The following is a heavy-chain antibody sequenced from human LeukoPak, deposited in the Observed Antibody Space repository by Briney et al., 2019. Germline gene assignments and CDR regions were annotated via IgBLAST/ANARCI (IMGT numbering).Heavy chain of an antibody. Sequence: PSQTLSLTCTVPVTSISSGGYYWNWIRQPPGKGLEWIGYIYHSGSTYYNPSLKSRVTISVDRSKNQFSLKLSSVTAADTAVYYCARAQWGGATVGYWGQGTLVTVSS. CDR2: IYHSGST. J-gene: IGHJ4*02. CDR3: ARAQWGGATVGY. V-gene: IGHV4-30-2*01. D-gene: IGHD1-26*01. CDR1: VTSISSGGYY.